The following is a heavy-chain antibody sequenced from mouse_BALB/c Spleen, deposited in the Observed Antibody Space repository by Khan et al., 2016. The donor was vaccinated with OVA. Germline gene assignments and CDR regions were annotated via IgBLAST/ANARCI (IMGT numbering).Heavy chain of an antibody. CDR1: GYSFTTYY. J-gene: IGHJ3*01. D-gene: IGHD1-1*01. CDR2: IDPFNDDT. V-gene: IGHV1S135*01. Sequence: VQLQQSGPELMKPGASVKISCKASGYSFTTYYIHWVKQSHGKSLEWIGYIDPFNDDTNYNQKFKGKATLTVDKSSSTAYMHHSSLTSEDSAVYDCERHGSSSWFAYWGQGTLVTVSA. CDR3: ERHGSSSWFAY.